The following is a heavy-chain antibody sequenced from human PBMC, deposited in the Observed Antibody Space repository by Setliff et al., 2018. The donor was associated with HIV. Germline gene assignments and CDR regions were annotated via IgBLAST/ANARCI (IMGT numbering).Heavy chain of an antibody. V-gene: IGHV4-39*01. J-gene: IGHJ3*02. CDR3: ARHPYPDDAFDI. Sequence: SETLSLTCAVSGDSISSSIYYWRWIRQPPGKGLEWIGSVYYGGSIYYNPSLKSRVTMSVDTSKNQFSLKLSSVTAADTAVYYCARHPYPDDAFDIWGQETMVTVSS. CDR2: VYYGGSI. CDR1: GDSISSSIYY.